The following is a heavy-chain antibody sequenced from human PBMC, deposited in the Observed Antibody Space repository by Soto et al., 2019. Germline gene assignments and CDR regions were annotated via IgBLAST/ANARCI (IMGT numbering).Heavy chain of an antibody. V-gene: IGHV3-30*18. CDR3: AKDWDIVVVTAIRYGMDV. CDR2: ISYDGSNK. CDR1: GFTFSSYG. J-gene: IGHJ6*02. D-gene: IGHD2-21*02. Sequence: QVQLVESGGGVVQPGRSLRLSCAASGFTFSSYGMHWVRQAPGKGLEWVAVISYDGSNKYYADSVKGRFTISRDNSKNTXXLKMNSLRAEDTAVYYCAKDWDIVVVTAIRYGMDVWGQGTTVTVSS.